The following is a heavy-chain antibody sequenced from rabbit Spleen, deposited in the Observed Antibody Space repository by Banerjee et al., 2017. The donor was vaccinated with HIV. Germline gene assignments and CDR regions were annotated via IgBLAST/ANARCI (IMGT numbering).Heavy chain of an antibody. CDR2: VYTGSSGNT. Sequence: QEQVVESGGGLVQPEGSLTLTCTASGFSLSASDFIYWVRQAPGKGLEWIACVYTGSSGNTYYASWAKCRFAISKTSSTTVTLQMTSLTAADTATYFCARDGAPTGAVWLDLWGQGTLVTVS. CDR1: GFSLSASDF. J-gene: IGHJ5*01. CDR3: ARDGAPTGAVWLDL. D-gene: IGHD7-1*01. V-gene: IGHV1S45*01.